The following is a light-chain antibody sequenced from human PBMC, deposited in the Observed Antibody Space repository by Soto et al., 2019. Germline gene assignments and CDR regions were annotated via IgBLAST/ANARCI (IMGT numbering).Light chain of an antibody. J-gene: IGKJ5*01. Sequence: EFVLTQSPGTLSLSPGERATLSCSVSQTVRNNYLAWYQQKPGQSPRLLIYGASSRATGIPDRFSGSGSGTDFTLTISRLEPEDFAVYYCKQYGSSPITFGQGTRLEIK. V-gene: IGKV3-20*01. CDR1: QTVRNNY. CDR2: GAS. CDR3: KQYGSSPIT.